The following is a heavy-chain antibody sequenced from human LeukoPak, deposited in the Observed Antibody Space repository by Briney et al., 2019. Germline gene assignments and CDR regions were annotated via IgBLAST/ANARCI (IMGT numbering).Heavy chain of an antibody. Sequence: GESLKISCKGSGYIFTNYWIGWVRQMPGKGLEWMGLVYPGDSDTRYSPSFQGQVTISADKSFSTAYLQWSSLKASDTAMYYCARRLDVFDIWGQGTMVTVSS. V-gene: IGHV5-51*01. CDR2: VYPGDSDT. CDR3: ARRLDVFDI. CDR1: GYIFTNYW. J-gene: IGHJ3*02.